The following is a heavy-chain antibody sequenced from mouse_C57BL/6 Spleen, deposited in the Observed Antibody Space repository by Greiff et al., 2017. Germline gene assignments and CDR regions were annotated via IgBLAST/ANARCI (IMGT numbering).Heavy chain of an antibody. Sequence: QVQLKESGAELVKPGASVKLSCKASGYTFTSYGISWVKQRTGQGLEWIGEIYPRSGNTYYNEKFKGKATLTADKSSSTAYMELRSLTSEASAVYCCAGCCDYDRDYWGQGTTLTVSS. J-gene: IGHJ2*01. CDR1: GYTFTSYG. CDR2: IYPRSGNT. D-gene: IGHD2-4*01. V-gene: IGHV1-81*01. CDR3: AGCCDYDRDY.